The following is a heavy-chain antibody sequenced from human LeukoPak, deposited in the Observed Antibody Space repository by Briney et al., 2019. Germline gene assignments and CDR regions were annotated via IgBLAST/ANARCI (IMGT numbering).Heavy chain of an antibody. V-gene: IGHV5-51*01. D-gene: IGHD2-21*02. Sequence: GESLKISCEASGYSFTSYWIGWVRQMPGKGLEWMGIVNPGDSDTRYSPSFQGQVTISADKSISTAYLQWSSLKASDTAMYYCARQGGDSGPPIDYWGQGTLVTVSS. J-gene: IGHJ4*01. CDR3: ARQGGDSGPPIDY. CDR2: VNPGDSDT. CDR1: GYSFTSYW.